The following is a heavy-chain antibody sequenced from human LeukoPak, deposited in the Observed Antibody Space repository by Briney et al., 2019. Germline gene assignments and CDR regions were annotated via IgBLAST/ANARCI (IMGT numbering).Heavy chain of an antibody. V-gene: IGHV3-21*01. CDR1: GFTFSSYS. CDR3: ARDKGPYYFDY. CDR2: ISSSSSYI. J-gene: IGHJ4*02. Sequence: GGSLRPSCAASGFTFSSYSMNWVRQAPGKGLEWVSSISSSSSYIYYADSVKGRFTISRDNAKNSLYLQMNSLRAEDTAVYYCARDKGPYYFDYWGQGTLVTVSS.